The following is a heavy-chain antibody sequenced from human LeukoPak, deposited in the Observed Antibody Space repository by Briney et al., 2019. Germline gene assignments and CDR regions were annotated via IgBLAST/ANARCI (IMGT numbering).Heavy chain of an antibody. J-gene: IGHJ6*02. Sequence: KPSETLSLTCTVSGGSISSYYWSWIRQPPGKGLEWIGNIYDRGSTKYNPSLKSRVTISVDTSKNQFSLRLSSVTAADTAVYYCARVGGGDSTWYSSYYGLDVWGQGTTVTVSS. CDR1: GGSISSYY. CDR3: ARVGGGDSTWYSSYYGLDV. V-gene: IGHV4-59*12. CDR2: IYDRGST. D-gene: IGHD6-13*01.